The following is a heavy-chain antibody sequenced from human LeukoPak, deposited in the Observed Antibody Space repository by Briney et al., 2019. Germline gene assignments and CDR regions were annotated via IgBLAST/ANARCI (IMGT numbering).Heavy chain of an antibody. CDR2: MNPNSGNT. Sequence: GASVKVSCKASGYTFTSYDINWVRQATGQGLEWMGWMNPNSGNTGYAQKFQGRVTITRNTSISTAYMELSSLRSEDTAVYYCARRLRYTDYYYYMDVWGKGTTVTVSS. CDR1: GYTFTSYD. CDR3: ARRLRYTDYYYYMDV. D-gene: IGHD1-14*01. V-gene: IGHV1-8*03. J-gene: IGHJ6*03.